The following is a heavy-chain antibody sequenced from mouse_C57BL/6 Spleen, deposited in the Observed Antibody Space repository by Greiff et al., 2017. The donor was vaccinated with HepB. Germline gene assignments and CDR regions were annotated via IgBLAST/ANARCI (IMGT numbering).Heavy chain of an antibody. D-gene: IGHD3-2*02. V-gene: IGHV1-5*01. CDR1: GYTFTSYW. CDR3: TKTAQATWYFDV. CDR2: IYPGNSDT. J-gene: IGHJ1*03. Sequence: VQLKESGTVLARPGASVKMSCKTSGYTFTSYWMHWVKQRPGQGLEWIGAIYPGNSDTSYNQKFKGKAKLTAVTSARTAYMELRSLTNEDSAVYYCTKTAQATWYFDVWGTGTTVTVSS.